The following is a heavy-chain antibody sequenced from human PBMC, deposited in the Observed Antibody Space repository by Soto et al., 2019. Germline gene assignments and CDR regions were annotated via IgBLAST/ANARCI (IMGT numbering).Heavy chain of an antibody. CDR2: MNPNSGNT. CDR3: TIWYYYGSGSYYRFDY. V-gene: IGHV1-8*01. Sequence: QMQLVQSGAEVKKPGASVKVSCKASGYTFTSYDINWVRQATGQGLEWMGWMNPNSGNTGYAQKFQGRVTMTRNTSISTAYMELSSLRSEDTAVYYCTIWYYYGSGSYYRFDYWGQGTLVTVSS. J-gene: IGHJ4*02. D-gene: IGHD3-10*01. CDR1: GYTFTSYD.